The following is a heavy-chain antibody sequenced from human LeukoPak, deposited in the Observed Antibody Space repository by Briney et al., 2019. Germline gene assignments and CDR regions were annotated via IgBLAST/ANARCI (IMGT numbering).Heavy chain of an antibody. CDR2: LKAYNGNT. CDR3: SRVSSGWYLTQDVFDM. V-gene: IGHV1-18*01. CDR1: DYTFTSYG. Sequence: ASVKVSCKASDYTFTSYGISWVRQAPGQGLELLGLLKAYNGNTNYPNKLQGRVTMIKDPSNNPAFLEIRRLKADDTAVYYCSRVSSGWYLTQDVFDMGGEGTMVTVS. D-gene: IGHD6-13*01. J-gene: IGHJ3*02.